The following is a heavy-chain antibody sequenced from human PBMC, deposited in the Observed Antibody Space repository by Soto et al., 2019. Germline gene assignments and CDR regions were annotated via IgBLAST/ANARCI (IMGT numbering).Heavy chain of an antibody. D-gene: IGHD3-22*01. CDR2: ISYDGSNK. V-gene: IGHV3-30-3*01. J-gene: IGHJ4*02. CDR3: ARDGEYYDSSGYHYFDY. Sequence: GGSLRLSCAASGFTFSSYAMHWVRQAPGKGLEWVAVISYDGSNKYYADSVKGRFTISRDNSKNTLYLQMNSLRAEDTAVYYCARDGEYYDSSGYHYFDYWGQGTLVTVAS. CDR1: GFTFSSYA.